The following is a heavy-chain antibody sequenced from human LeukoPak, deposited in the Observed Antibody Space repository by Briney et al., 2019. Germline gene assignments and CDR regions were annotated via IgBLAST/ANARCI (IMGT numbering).Heavy chain of an antibody. Sequence: ASVKVSCKASGGTFSSYAISWVRQAPGQGLEWMGGIIPIFGTANYAQKFQGRVTITTDESTSTAYMELSSLRSEDTAVYYCAGVERPYYYYYYYMDVWGKGTTVTVSS. J-gene: IGHJ6*03. CDR3: AGVERPYYYYYYYMDV. CDR1: GGTFSSYA. CDR2: IIPIFGTA. D-gene: IGHD1-26*01. V-gene: IGHV1-69*05.